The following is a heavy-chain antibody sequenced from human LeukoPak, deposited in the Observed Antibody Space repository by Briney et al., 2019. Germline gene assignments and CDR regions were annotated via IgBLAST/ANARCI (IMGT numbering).Heavy chain of an antibody. CDR1: RFTSSSYS. CDR3: ARTDSGSYWGWFDP. D-gene: IGHD1-26*01. V-gene: IGHV3-21*04. CDR2: ISSSSSYI. Sequence: PGGSLRLSCAASRFTSSSYSMNWVRQAPGKGLEWVSSISSSSSYIYYADSVKGRFTISRDNAKNSLYLQMNSLRAEDTAFYYCARTDSGSYWGWFDPWGQGTLVTVSS. J-gene: IGHJ5*02.